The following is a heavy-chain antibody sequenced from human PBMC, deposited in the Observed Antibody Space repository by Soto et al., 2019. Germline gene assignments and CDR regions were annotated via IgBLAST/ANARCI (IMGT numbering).Heavy chain of an antibody. CDR2: INGDGGFT. CDR1: GFTFSSYW. V-gene: IGHV3-74*01. CDR3: GREATETD. J-gene: IGHJ4*02. Sequence: VQLVESGGCVVQPGGSLRLSGATSGFTFSSYWMHWVRQAPGKGLVWLSRINGDGGFTKYADSVKGRFTISRDNAKNTLYMQMNSLRADDTAVYYCGREATETDWGQGTLVTVSS.